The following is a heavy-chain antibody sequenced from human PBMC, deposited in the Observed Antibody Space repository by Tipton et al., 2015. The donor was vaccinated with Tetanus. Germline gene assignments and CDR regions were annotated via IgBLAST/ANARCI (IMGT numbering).Heavy chain of an antibody. CDR1: GFNFSSYW. CDR3: ASGYTTSWYIGY. CDR2: IKQDGNKK. V-gene: IGHV3-7*01. J-gene: IGHJ4*02. D-gene: IGHD6-13*01. Sequence: SLRLSCAAPGFNFSSYWMSWVRQAPEKGLEWVANIKQDGNKKYYVDSVKGRFTISRDNAKNSLYLQMNSLRAEDSAVYYCASGYTTSWYIGYWGQGTLVTVSS.